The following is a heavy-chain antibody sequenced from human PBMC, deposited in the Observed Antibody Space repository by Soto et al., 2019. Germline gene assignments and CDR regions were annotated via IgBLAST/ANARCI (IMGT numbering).Heavy chain of an antibody. CDR1: GGTFSSYA. J-gene: IGHJ6*02. D-gene: IGHD6-19*01. Sequence: SVKVSCKASGGTFSSYAISWVRQAPGQGLEWMGGIIPIFGTANYAQKFQGRVTITADESTSTAYMELSSLRSEDTAVYYCARGHVAVAGTGPYYYYYVMDVWGQGTTVTFSS. V-gene: IGHV1-69*13. CDR3: ARGHVAVAGTGPYYYYYVMDV. CDR2: IIPIFGTA.